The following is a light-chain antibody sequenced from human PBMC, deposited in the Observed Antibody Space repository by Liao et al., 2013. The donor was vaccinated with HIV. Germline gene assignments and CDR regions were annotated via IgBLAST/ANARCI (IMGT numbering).Light chain of an antibody. CDR2: YDS. J-gene: IGLJ3*02. CDR3: QVWDSNTNHQV. V-gene: IGLV3-21*04. Sequence: SYVLTQPPSVSVAPGKTASITCGSNNIGSKSVHWYQQKPGQAPVLAIHYDSDRPSGIPDRFSVSNSGNTATLTISRVEAGDEADYYCQVWDSNTNHQVFGGGTKLTV. CDR1: NIGSKS.